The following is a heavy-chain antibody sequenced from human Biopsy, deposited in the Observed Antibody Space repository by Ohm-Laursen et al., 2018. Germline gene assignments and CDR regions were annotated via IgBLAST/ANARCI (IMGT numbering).Heavy chain of an antibody. J-gene: IGHJ6*02. CDR3: ARATNSTGWPYYYFYGMDV. D-gene: IGHD2-2*01. CDR2: TYYRGST. V-gene: IGHV4-59*01. CDR1: GGSISSDY. Sequence: SETLSLTCTVSGGSISSDYWSWIRQTPGKGLERIGYTYYRGSTNYNPSLKSRVTISVDTSKNQFSLRLNSVTAADTAVYYCARATNSTGWPYYYFYGMDVWGQGTTVTVSS.